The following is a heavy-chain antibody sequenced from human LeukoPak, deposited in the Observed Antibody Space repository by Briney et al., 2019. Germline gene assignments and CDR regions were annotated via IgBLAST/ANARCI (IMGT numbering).Heavy chain of an antibody. Sequence: PGGSLRLSCAASGFTFSSYEMNWVRQAPGKGLEWVSYISSSGSSIYYADSVKGRFTTSRDNAKNSLYLQMNSLRAEDTAVYYCARVQTTVTTLDYWGQGTLVTVSS. CDR1: GFTFSSYE. D-gene: IGHD4-17*01. CDR3: ARVQTTVTTLDY. J-gene: IGHJ4*02. CDR2: ISSSGSSI. V-gene: IGHV3-48*03.